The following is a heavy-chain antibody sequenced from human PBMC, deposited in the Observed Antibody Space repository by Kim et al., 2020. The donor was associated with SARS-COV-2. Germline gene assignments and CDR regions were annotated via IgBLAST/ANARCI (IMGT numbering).Heavy chain of an antibody. Sequence: GGSLRLSCAASGFTFSNSWMTWVRQAPGKGLEWVAIIKQDGSEKNYVDSVRGRFTISRDNAKNSLYLQMNSLRAGDTAVYYCVRVSMVAGGSDYWGQGTLCTVSS. CDR1: GFTFSNSW. D-gene: IGHD6-13*01. CDR2: IKQDGSEK. J-gene: IGHJ4*02. V-gene: IGHV3-7*03. CDR3: VRVSMVAGGSDY.